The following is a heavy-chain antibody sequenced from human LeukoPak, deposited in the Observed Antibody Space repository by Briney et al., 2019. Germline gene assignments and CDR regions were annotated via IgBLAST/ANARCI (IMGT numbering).Heavy chain of an antibody. V-gene: IGHV1-24*01. CDR2: FDPEDGET. CDR1: GYTLTELS. Sequence: ASVTVSCKVSGYTLTELSMHWVRQAPGKGLEWMGGFDPEDGETIYAQKFQGRVTMTGDTSTDTAYMELSSLRSEDTAVYYCATGGDRVFDYWGQGTLVTVSS. CDR3: ATGGDRVFDY. D-gene: IGHD4-17*01. J-gene: IGHJ4*02.